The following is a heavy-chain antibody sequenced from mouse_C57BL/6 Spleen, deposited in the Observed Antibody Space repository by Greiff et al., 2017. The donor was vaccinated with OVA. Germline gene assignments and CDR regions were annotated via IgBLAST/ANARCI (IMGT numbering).Heavy chain of an antibody. CDR3: VRPLGPDWYFDV. CDR2: IRSKSNNYAT. V-gene: IGHV10-1*01. Sequence: EVQLVESGGGLVQPKGSLKLSCAASGFSFNTYAMNWVRQAPGKGLEWVARIRSKSNNYATYYADSVKDRFTISRDDSESMLYLQMNNLKTEDTAMYYCVRPLGPDWYFDVWGTGTTVTVSS. J-gene: IGHJ1*03. D-gene: IGHD4-1*01. CDR1: GFSFNTYA.